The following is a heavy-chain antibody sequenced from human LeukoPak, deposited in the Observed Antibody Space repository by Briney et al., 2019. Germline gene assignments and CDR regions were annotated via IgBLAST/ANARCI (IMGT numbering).Heavy chain of an antibody. D-gene: IGHD1-1*01. J-gene: IGHJ4*02. Sequence: SETLSLTCCVSVVSNNRCFSGWIPQPAGTELEWMVRLYPSGISDYNPSLRSRVTMSVDTSKNQYSLKLNSVTAADTAVFYCARERTTGTGNFDYWGQGALVTVSS. CDR3: ARERTTGTGNFDY. CDR1: VVSNNRCF. CDR2: LYPSGIS. V-gene: IGHV4-4*07.